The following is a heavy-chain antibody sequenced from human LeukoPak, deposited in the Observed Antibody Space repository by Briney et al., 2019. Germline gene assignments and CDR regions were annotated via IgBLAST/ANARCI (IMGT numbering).Heavy chain of an antibody. D-gene: IGHD3-10*01. CDR2: INHSGST. CDR1: GGSFSGYY. V-gene: IGHV4-34*01. CDR3: ARGDLGSYYGSGRNPRNYYCYGMDV. J-gene: IGHJ6*02. Sequence: SETLSLTCAVYGGSFSGYYWSWIRQPPGKGLEWIGEINHSGSTTYNPSLKSRVTISVDTSKNQFSLKLSSVTAADTAVYYCARGDLGSYYGSGRNPRNYYCYGMDVWGQGTTVTVSS.